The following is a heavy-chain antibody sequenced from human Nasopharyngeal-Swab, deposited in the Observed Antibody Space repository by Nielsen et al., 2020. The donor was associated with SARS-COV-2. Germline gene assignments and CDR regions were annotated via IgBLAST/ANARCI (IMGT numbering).Heavy chain of an antibody. CDR2: TYYRSKWYN. V-gene: IGHV6-1*01. CDR3: ARDQGEWLRFGGFDP. D-gene: IGHD5-12*01. Sequence: SETLSLTCAISGDSVSSNSAAWNWIRQSPSRGLEWLGRTYYRSKWYNDYAVSVKSRITINPDTSRNQFSLQLNSVTPEDTAVYYCARDQGEWLRFGGFDPWGQGTLVTVSS. CDR1: GDSVSSNSAA. J-gene: IGHJ5*02.